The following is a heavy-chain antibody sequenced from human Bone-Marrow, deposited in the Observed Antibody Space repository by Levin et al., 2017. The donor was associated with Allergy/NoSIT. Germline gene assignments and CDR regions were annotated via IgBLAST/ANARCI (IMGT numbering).Heavy chain of an antibody. CDR1: GFTFSDYY. J-gene: IGHJ2*01. Sequence: PGGSLRLSCAASGFTFSDYYMSWIRQAPGKGLEWVSYISSSGSTIYYADSVKGRFTISRDNAKNSLYLQMNSLRAEDTAVYYCACYSSSPENIYWYFDLWGRGTLVTVSS. CDR3: ACYSSSPENIYWYFDL. D-gene: IGHD6-6*01. CDR2: ISSSGSTI. V-gene: IGHV3-11*01.